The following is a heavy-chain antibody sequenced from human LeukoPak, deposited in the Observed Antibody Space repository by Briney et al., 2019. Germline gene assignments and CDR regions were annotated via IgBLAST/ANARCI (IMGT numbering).Heavy chain of an antibody. CDR2: INTNTGNP. V-gene: IGHV7-4-1*02. D-gene: IGHD2-21*01. J-gene: IGHJ6*02. CDR1: GYTFTSYA. Sequence: ASVKVSCKASGYTFTSYAMNWVRQAPGQGLEWMGWINTNTGNPTYAQGFTGRFVFSLDTSVSTAYLQISSLGAEDTAVYYCARDLDSILWHLGPYGMDVWGQGTTVTVSS. CDR3: ARDLDSILWHLGPYGMDV.